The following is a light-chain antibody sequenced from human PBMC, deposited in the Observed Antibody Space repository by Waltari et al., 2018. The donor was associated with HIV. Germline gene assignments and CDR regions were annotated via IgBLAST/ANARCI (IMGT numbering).Light chain of an antibody. J-gene: IGKJ5*01. CDR1: QGVSSY. CDR3: QQRSNWSIT. Sequence: EIVLIQSPATLSLSPGERATLSCRASQGVSSYLAWYDQKPGQSPRLLIYDTSTRATGIPARFSGSWSATDFTLTITSLEPEDSAVYYCQQRSNWSITFGQGTRLEIK. CDR2: DTS. V-gene: IGKV3-11*01.